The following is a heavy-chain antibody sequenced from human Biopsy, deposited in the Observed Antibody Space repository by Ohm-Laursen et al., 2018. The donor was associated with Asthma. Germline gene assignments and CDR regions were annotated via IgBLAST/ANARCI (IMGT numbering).Heavy chain of an antibody. J-gene: IGHJ4*02. CDR1: GYTFAGYN. CDR2: ISPNSGDT. CDR3: ALSQFDY. V-gene: IGHV1-2*06. Sequence: ASVKVSCKASGYTFAGYNMYWVRQAPGQGLEWMGRISPNSGDTDFAQKFQGRVTLTRETSISTAYMELSGLRSDDTAVYFCALSQFDYWGQGTLLTVSS.